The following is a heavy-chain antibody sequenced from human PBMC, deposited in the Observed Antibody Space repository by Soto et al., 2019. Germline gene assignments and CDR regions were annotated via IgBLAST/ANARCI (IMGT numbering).Heavy chain of an antibody. J-gene: IGHJ5*01. CDR1: GDSINTDYY. CDR2: IHNSGTS. CDR3: ARDFYDSVGYTWFDS. V-gene: IGHV4-59*01. Sequence: SETLSLTCAVSGDSINTDYYWSWIRQAPGKGLEWIGHIHNSGTSTHNPSLNGRVTISIDMSKKQFSLKLTSLTSADTAVYYCARDFYDSVGYTWFDSWSQGTLVTVSS. D-gene: IGHD3-22*01.